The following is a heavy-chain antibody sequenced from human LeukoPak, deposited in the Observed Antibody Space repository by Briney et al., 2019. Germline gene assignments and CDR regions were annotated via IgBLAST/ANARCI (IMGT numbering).Heavy chain of an antibody. CDR1: GYTFTGYY. CDR3: AREDSSGWYPLDY. D-gene: IGHD6-19*01. J-gene: IGHJ4*02. V-gene: IGHV1-2*02. Sequence: ASVKVSCKASGYTFTGYYMHWVRQAPGQGLEWMGWINPNSGGTNYAQKFQGRVTMTRDTSISTAYMELSRLRSDDTAVYYCAREDSSGWYPLDYWGQGTLVTVSS. CDR2: INPNSGGT.